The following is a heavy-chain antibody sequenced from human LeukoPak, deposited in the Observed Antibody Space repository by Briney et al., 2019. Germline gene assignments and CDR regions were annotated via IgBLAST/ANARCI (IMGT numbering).Heavy chain of an antibody. CDR2: IKQDGSEK. Sequence: GGSPRLSCAASGFTFSNYWMNWVRQAPGKGLEWVANIKQDGSEKYYVDSVKGRFTISRDNAENSLYLQMNSLRAEDTAVYYCARGSNGAFDIWGQGTMVTVSP. CDR3: ARGSNGAFDI. V-gene: IGHV3-7*01. CDR1: GFTFSNYW. J-gene: IGHJ3*02.